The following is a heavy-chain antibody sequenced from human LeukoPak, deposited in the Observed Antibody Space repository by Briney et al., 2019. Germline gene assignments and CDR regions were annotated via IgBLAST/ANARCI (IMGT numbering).Heavy chain of an antibody. V-gene: IGHV4-30-4*01. CDR1: GGSISSGDYY. CDR2: IYYSGST. J-gene: IGHJ6*02. Sequence: SETLSLTCTVSGGSISSGDYYWSWIRRPPGKGLEWIGYIYYSGSTYYNPSLKSRVTISVDTSKNQFSLKLSSVTAADTAVYYCARDLGYSYGLYYYGMDVWGQGTTVTVSS. D-gene: IGHD5-18*01. CDR3: ARDLGYSYGLYYYGMDV.